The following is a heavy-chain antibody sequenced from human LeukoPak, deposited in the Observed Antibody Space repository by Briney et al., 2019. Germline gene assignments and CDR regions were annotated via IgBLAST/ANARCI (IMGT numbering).Heavy chain of an antibody. CDR3: AKDRGRELRAMMDY. Sequence: GASVKVSCKVSGYTLTELSVHWVRQAPGKGLEWMGTFDPEDGETIYAQKFQGRVTMTEDTSTDTAYMELSSLRSEDAAVYYCAKDRGRELRAMMDYWGQGTLVTVSS. D-gene: IGHD1-26*01. V-gene: IGHV1-24*01. J-gene: IGHJ4*02. CDR1: GYTLTELS. CDR2: FDPEDGET.